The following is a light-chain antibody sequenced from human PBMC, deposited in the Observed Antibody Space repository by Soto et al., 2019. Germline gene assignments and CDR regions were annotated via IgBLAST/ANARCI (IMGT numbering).Light chain of an antibody. CDR2: AAY. CDR1: QGISSY. CDR3: QQYYSSPQT. J-gene: IGKJ1*01. V-gene: IGKV1-8*01. Sequence: IQMTQSPSALSASGLYILTITCRASQGISSYLAWHQQQPGKAPNLLIYAAYTLQSGVTSRFSGSASGTDSTITISCMQSEDSATYYCQQYYSSPQTFGQGTKVDI.